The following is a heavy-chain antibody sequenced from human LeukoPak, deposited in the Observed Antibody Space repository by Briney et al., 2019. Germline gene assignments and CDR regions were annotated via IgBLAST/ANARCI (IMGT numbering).Heavy chain of an antibody. J-gene: IGHJ4*02. CDR3: ARSYYDSSGYYCSYFDY. Sequence: GRSLRLSCAASGFTVSSYSMNWVRQAPGKGREWVSYISGSSSTIYYVVSVTGRFPISRDNAKYSLYLHMNSLRDEDTAVYYCARSYYDSSGYYCSYFDYWGQGPLVTVS. CDR1: GFTVSSYS. V-gene: IGHV3-48*02. D-gene: IGHD3-22*01. CDR2: ISGSSSTI.